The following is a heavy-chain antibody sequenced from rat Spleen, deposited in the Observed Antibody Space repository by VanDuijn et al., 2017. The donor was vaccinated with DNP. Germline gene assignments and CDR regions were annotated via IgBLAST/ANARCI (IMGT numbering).Heavy chain of an antibody. J-gene: IGHJ2*01. CDR1: GFTFSDYA. CDR2: ISYDGSRT. V-gene: IGHV5-17*01. CDR3: TRGGTYYFDD. Sequence: EVQLVESGGGLVQPGRSLKLSCAASGFTFSDYAMAWVRQAPKKGLEWVATISYDGSRTSCRDSVKGRFTFSKDNATSTLYLQMESLRSEDTATYYCTRGGTYYFDDWGQGVMVTVSS.